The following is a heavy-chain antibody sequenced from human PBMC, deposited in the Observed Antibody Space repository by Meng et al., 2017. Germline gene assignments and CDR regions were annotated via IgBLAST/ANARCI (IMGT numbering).Heavy chain of an antibody. D-gene: IGHD3-10*01. Sequence: HVPLAHTGSVVKKPGSSDNVSCKASGGPFSSYTISWVRQAPGQGLEWMGRIIPILGIANYAQKFQGRVTITADKSTSTAYMELSSLRSEDTAVYYCARDLSGSGTFDYWGQGTLVTVSS. V-gene: IGHV1-69*04. CDR3: ARDLSGSGTFDY. CDR1: GGPFSSYT. J-gene: IGHJ4*02. CDR2: IIPILGIA.